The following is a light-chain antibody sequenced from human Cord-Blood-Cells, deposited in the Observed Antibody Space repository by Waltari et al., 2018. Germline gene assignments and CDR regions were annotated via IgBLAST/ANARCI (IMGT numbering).Light chain of an antibody. CDR1: QSVSSN. CDR2: GAP. V-gene: IGKV3-15*01. Sequence: EIVMTQSPATLSVSPGERPTLSGRASQSVSSNLAWNQQKPGQAPRLLIYGAPTMATGIPARFSGSGSGTEFTLTISSLQSEDFAVYYCQQYNNWPLTFGGGTKVEIK. CDR3: QQYNNWPLT. J-gene: IGKJ4*01.